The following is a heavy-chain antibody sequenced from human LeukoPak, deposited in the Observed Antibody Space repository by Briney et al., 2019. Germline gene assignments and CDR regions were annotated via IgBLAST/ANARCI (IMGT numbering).Heavy chain of an antibody. D-gene: IGHD2-21*02. J-gene: IGHJ4*02. V-gene: IGHV4-34*01. CDR3: ARGTGDLTPFDY. Sequence: SETLSLTCAVYGGSFSGYYWSWIRQPPGKGLEWIGEINHSGSTNYNPSLKSRVTISVDTSKNQFSLKLGSVTAADTAVYYCARGTGDLTPFDYWGQGTLVTVSS. CDR1: GGSFSGYY. CDR2: INHSGST.